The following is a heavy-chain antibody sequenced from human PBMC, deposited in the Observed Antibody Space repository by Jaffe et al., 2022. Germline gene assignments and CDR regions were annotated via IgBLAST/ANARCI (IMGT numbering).Heavy chain of an antibody. D-gene: IGHD3-16*02. V-gene: IGHV3-49*03. CDR3: TRDRDYDYIWGSYR. J-gene: IGHJ4*02. CDR1: GFTFGDYA. CDR2: IRSKAYGETT. Sequence: EVQLVESGGGLVQPGRSLRLSCTTSGFTFGDYAMTWFRQAPGKGLEWVGFIRSKAYGETTDYAASVKDRFTISRDDSKSIAYLQMNSLKTEDTAVYYCTRDRDYDYIWGSYRWGQGTLVTVSS.